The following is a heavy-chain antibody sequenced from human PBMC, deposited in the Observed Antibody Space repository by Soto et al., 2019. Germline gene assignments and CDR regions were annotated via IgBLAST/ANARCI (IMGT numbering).Heavy chain of an antibody. J-gene: IGHJ4*02. V-gene: IGHV1-69*01. Sequence: QVQLVQSGAEVKKPGSSVKVSCKASGGTFGSHGVAWVRQAPGQGLEWMGGFIAMLGTPTYAKKVQGRDTITADESLTSTYSELRSLISEDTAVYFCARGAMAKFDYWGQGTVVTVSS. CDR3: ARGAMAKFDY. CDR1: GGTFGSHG. D-gene: IGHD2-2*01. CDR2: FIAMLGTP.